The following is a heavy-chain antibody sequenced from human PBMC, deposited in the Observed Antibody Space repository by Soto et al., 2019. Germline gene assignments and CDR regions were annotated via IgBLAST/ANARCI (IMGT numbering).Heavy chain of an antibody. J-gene: IGHJ4*02. CDR1: GYMFTNYW. CDR2: IHGGDSNT. Sequence: GESLKISCKGSGYMFTNYWIGWVRQMPGKGLEWMGIIHGGDSNTRYSPSFDGQVTISTDKSINTAYLQWSSLKASDSAMYYCARRVASSTGWDYWGQGTLVTVSS. V-gene: IGHV5-51*01. CDR3: ARRVASSTGWDY. D-gene: IGHD6-19*01.